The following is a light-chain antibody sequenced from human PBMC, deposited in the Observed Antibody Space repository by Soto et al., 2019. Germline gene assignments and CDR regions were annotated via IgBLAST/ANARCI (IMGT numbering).Light chain of an antibody. CDR2: DVS. V-gene: IGLV2-14*03. CDR1: RSDIGAYNF. J-gene: IGLJ2*01. Sequence: QSALTQPASVSGSPGQSITITCTGTRSDIGAYNFVSWYQQHPGEVPKLMLYDVSIRPSGVSNRFSGSKSGNTASLTISGLQAEDEADYYCTSWTTSTTMIFGGGAMVTVL. CDR3: TSWTTSTTMI.